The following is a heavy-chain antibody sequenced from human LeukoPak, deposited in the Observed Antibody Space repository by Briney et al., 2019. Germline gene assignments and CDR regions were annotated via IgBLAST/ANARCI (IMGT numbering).Heavy chain of an antibody. CDR3: ARGPILLWLHNGMDV. CDR1: GLIFCDHA. CDR2: IRSKAYGATT. V-gene: IGHV3-49*05. D-gene: IGHD6-19*01. J-gene: IGHJ6*02. Sequence: KSGGSLRLSCTGFGLIFCDHAISWLRQAPGKGLEWVGFIRSKAYGATTEYAASVKGRFTISRDDSKVIAYLQMNSLEIEDTAVYYCARGPILLWLHNGMDVWGQGTTVTVSS.